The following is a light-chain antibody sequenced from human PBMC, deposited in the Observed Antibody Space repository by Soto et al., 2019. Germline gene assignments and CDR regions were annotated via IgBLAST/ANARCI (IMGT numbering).Light chain of an antibody. V-gene: IGKV1-5*01. CDR2: DAS. Sequence: IKMSQSPSILSGSLGDRVIITCRASQSISSWLAWYQQKPGKAPKLLIYDASSLESGVPSRFSGSGSGTEFTLTISSLQPDDFATYYCQQYNSYLWTFGQGTNVDIK. CDR3: QQYNSYLWT. CDR1: QSISSW. J-gene: IGKJ1*01.